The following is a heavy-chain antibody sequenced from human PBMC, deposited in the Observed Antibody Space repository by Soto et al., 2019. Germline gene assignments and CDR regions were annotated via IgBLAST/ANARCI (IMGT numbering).Heavy chain of an antibody. CDR3: ARELRADSSSWYGFYYYYGMDV. D-gene: IGHD6-13*01. Sequence: TLSLTCAISGDSVSSNSAAWNWIRQSPSRGLEWLGRTYYRSKWYNDYAVSVKSRITINPDTSKNQFSLQLNSVTPEDTAVYYCARELRADSSSWYGFYYYYGMDVWGQGTTVTSP. V-gene: IGHV6-1*01. CDR1: GDSVSSNSAA. CDR2: TYYRSKWYN. J-gene: IGHJ6*02.